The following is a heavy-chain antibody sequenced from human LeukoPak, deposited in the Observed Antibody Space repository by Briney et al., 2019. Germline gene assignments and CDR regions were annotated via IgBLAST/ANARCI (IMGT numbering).Heavy chain of an antibody. CDR1: GYTFTSYD. D-gene: IGHD4-17*01. V-gene: IGHV1-8*01. Sequence: ASVKVSCKASGYTFTSYDINWVRQATGQGLEWMGWMNPNSGNTGYAQKFQGRVTMTRNTSISTAYVELSSLRSEDTAVYYCAGGATVTHGGAFDIWGQGTMVTVSS. CDR2: MNPNSGNT. CDR3: AGGATVTHGGAFDI. J-gene: IGHJ3*02.